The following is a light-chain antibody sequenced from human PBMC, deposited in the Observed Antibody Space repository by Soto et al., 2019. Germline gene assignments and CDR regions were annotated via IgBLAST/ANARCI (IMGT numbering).Light chain of an antibody. CDR2: SNN. V-gene: IGLV1-44*01. J-gene: IGLJ2*01. CDR1: SSNLGTNT. Sequence: QSVLTQPPSVSGTPGQRVTISCSGSSSNLGTNTVNWYQQLPGTAPKVLIYSNNQRPSGVPDRFSGSKSGTSASLAISGLQSEDEADYYCAAWDDSLYAGVFGGGTKLTVL. CDR3: AAWDDSLYAGV.